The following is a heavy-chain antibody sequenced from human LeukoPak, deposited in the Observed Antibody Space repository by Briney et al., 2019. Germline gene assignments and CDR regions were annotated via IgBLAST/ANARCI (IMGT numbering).Heavy chain of an antibody. CDR2: ISGSGGST. CDR3: AKGNYSPSTSLGTYYFDY. CDR1: GFTFSSYA. Sequence: GGSLRLSCAASGFTFSSYAMSWVRQAPGKGLEWVSAISGSGGSTYYADSVKGRFTISRDNSKNTLYLQMNSLRAEDTAVYYCAKGNYSPSTSLGTYYFDYWGQGTLVTVSS. D-gene: IGHD2-2*01. V-gene: IGHV3-23*01. J-gene: IGHJ4*02.